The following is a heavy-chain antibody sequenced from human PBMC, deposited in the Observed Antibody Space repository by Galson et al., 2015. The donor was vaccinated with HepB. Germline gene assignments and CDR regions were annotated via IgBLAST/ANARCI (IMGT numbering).Heavy chain of an antibody. V-gene: IGHV3-30*04. CDR2: ISYTGKYT. CDR3: VRPRGEGAGDYQNWYFDL. CDR1: GCSVSYFP. J-gene: IGHJ2*01. Sequence: SLRLSCAASGCSVSYFPMHWVRQAPGEGLDWGAVISYTGKYTNYADSGKGRFTISRDNSKNARYLQMNSLRVEDTALYYCVRPRGEGAGDYQNWYFDLWGRGPLVTVSS. D-gene: IGHD4-17*01.